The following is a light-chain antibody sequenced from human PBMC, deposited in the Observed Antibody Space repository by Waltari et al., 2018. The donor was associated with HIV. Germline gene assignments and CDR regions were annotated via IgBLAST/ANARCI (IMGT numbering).Light chain of an antibody. V-gene: IGLV2-14*01. CDR3: SSYTSISTLVV. CDR2: EVT. J-gene: IGLJ2*01. CDR1: SSDVGDYDY. Sequence: QSALTQPASVSGSPGQSITISCTGTSSDVGDYDYVSWYQQHPGKAPKLIIHEVTNRPSGISNRFSGSKSGSTASLTISGLQAEDEADYYCSSYTSISTLVVFGGGTKVTVL.